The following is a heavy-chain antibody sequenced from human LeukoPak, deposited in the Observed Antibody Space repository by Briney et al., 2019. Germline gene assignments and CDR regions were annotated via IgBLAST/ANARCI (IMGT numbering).Heavy chain of an antibody. CDR2: IYYSGST. J-gene: IGHJ4*02. CDR3: AINSSGYPYFDY. CDR1: GGSISSSSYY. D-gene: IGHD3-22*01. V-gene: IGHV4-39*02. Sequence: SETLSLTCTVSGGSISSSSYYWGWIRQPPGKGLEWIGSIYYSGSTYYNPSLKSRVTISVDTSKNHFSLKLSSVTAADTAVYYCAINSSGYPYFDYWGQGTLVTVSS.